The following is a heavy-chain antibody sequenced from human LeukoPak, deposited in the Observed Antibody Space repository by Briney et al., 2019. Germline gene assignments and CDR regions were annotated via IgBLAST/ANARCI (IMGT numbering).Heavy chain of an antibody. V-gene: IGHV3-48*03. CDR3: ARVGVVVAATGNLWFDP. CDR1: GFTFSSYE. CDR2: ISSSGTTI. D-gene: IGHD2-15*01. Sequence: PGGSLRPSCAAPGFTFSSYEMNWVRQAPGKGLEWVSYISSSGTTIYYADSVKGRFTISRDNAKNSLYLQMNSLRAEDTAVYYCARVGVVVAATGNLWFDPWGQGTLVTVSS. J-gene: IGHJ5*02.